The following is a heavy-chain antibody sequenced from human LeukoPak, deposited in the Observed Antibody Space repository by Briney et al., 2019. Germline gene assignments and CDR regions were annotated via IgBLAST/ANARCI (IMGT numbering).Heavy chain of an antibody. D-gene: IGHD2-2*01. CDR2: ISYDGSNK. V-gene: IGHV3-30-3*01. Sequence: GRSLRLSCAASGFTFSSYAMHWVRQAPGKGLEWVAVISYDGSNKYYADSVKGRFTISRDNSKNTLYLQMNSLRAEDTAVYYCARYPSDWAYYYSGMDVWGQGTTVTVSS. CDR1: GFTFSSYA. J-gene: IGHJ6*02. CDR3: ARYPSDWAYYYSGMDV.